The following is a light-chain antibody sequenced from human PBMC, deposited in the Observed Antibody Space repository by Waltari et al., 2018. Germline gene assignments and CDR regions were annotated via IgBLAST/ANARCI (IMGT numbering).Light chain of an antibody. Sequence: DTQMTQFPSAVPAFVGDRVTITCRASQAIGIWLAWYQQKPGKAPKLLIYQASTLQSGVPSRFSGSGSGTDFTLTISSLQPEDFATDYCQQAHTFPLTFGGGTKVEIK. CDR2: QAS. V-gene: IGKV1-12*01. CDR1: QAIGIW. J-gene: IGKJ4*01. CDR3: QQAHTFPLT.